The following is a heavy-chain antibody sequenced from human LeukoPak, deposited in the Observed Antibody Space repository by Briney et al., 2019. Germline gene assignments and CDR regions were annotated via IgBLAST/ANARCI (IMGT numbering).Heavy chain of an antibody. CDR3: ARHIRGNYYDSSGSHRYYYYMDV. CDR1: GYSFTSYW. Sequence: GGSLKISCKGSGYSFTSYWIGWVRQMPGKGLEGVGIIYPGDSYTRYIPSFQGQVTISADKSISTAYLQSSSLKASDTAMYYCARHIRGNYYDSSGSHRYYYYMDVWGKGTTVTVSS. D-gene: IGHD3-22*01. V-gene: IGHV5-51*01. CDR2: IYPGDSYT. J-gene: IGHJ6*03.